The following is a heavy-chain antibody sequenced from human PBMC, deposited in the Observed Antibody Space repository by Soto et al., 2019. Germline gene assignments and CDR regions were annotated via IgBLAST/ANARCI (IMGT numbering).Heavy chain of an antibody. D-gene: IGHD4-17*01. J-gene: IGHJ4*02. CDR1: GYTFTGYY. CDR2: INPNSGGT. Sequence: GASVKVSCKASGYTFTGYYMHWVRQAPGQGLEWMGWINPNSGGTNYAQKFQGWVTMTRDTSISTAYMELSRLRSDDTAVYYCARARMTTVTNFDYWGQGTLVTVSS. CDR3: ARARMTTVTNFDY. V-gene: IGHV1-2*04.